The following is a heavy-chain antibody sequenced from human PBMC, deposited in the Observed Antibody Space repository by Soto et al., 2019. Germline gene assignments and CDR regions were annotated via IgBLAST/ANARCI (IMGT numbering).Heavy chain of an antibody. V-gene: IGHV4-4*07. CDR3: ARGPTSGYYPNPFDY. J-gene: IGHJ4*02. CDR1: GGSIDTYF. Sequence: QVQLQESGPGLVKPSETLSLTCTVSGGSIDTYFWNWIRQPAGKGLEWIGRLYTSGTTSYNPSLKRRVTMSVDRSKNQFSLKLTSVPAADTAIYYCARGPTSGYYPNPFDYLGQGTQVTVSS. CDR2: LYTSGTT. D-gene: IGHD3-22*01.